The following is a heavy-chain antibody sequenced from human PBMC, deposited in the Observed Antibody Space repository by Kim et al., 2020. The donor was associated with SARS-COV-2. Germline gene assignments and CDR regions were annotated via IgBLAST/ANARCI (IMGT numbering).Heavy chain of an antibody. D-gene: IGHD3-3*01. Sequence: SETLSLTCTVSGGSISSGGYYWSWIRQYSGKGLEWIGYIYHTGSTSYNPSLKSRGIISVDMSKNQFSLNMRSVTAADTAVYYCARGLEWLGSRFDYWGQGTLVTVSS. CDR1: GGSISSGGYY. CDR2: IYHTGST. J-gene: IGHJ4*02. CDR3: ARGLEWLGSRFDY. V-gene: IGHV4-31*03.